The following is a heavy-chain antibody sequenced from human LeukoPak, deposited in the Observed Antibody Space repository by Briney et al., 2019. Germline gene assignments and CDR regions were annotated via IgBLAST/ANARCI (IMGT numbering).Heavy chain of an antibody. CDR1: GFTFSSYG. CDR3: ARKIFDYFDY. CDR2: ISSRCSYI. J-gene: IGHJ4*02. V-gene: IGHV3-21*01. Sequence: GGSLTLSCVSSGFTFSSYGMNWVRQAPGRGLECVSSISSRCSYIYYADSVKGRFDNSRDNAKNSLYLQMNSLRAEDTAVYYCARKIFDYFDYWGQGTLVTVSS.